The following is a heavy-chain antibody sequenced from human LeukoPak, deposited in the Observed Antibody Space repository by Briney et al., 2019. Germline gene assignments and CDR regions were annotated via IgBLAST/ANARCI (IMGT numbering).Heavy chain of an antibody. CDR3: ARGYNKNWFDP. CDR1: GGSISSYY. V-gene: IGHV4-59*01. CDR2: IYYSGST. J-gene: IGHJ5*02. Sequence: SETLSLTCTVSGGSISSYYWSWIRQPPGKGLGWIGYIYYSGSTNYNPSLKSRVTISVDTSKNQFSLKLSSVTAADTAVYYCARGYNKNWFDPWGQGTLVTVSS. D-gene: IGHD5-24*01.